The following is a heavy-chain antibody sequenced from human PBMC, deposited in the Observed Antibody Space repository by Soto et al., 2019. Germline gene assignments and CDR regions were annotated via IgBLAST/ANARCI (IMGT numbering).Heavy chain of an antibody. J-gene: IGHJ6*02. D-gene: IGHD4-4*01. CDR3: ARTYCTTTACQGHGIDV. CDR2: IYYSGTT. CDR1: GGSVSSGSYY. V-gene: IGHV4-61*01. Sequence: PSETLSLTCTVSGGSVSSGSYYWTWIRQPPGKGLEWLGYIYYSGTTNYNPPLKSRITISVDTSGNQFSLKLSSVTAADTAVYFCARTYCTTTACQGHGIDVWRQGTTVTVSS.